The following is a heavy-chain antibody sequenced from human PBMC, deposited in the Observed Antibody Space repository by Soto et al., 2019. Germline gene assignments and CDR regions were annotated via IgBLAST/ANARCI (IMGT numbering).Heavy chain of an antibody. CDR1: EFTLRDHY. Sequence: GGSLRVSFAGSEFTLRDHYIAGVGRAPGEAWGGGGGSRDKPQGYSTAYAATVKGRFTPSRDESKNSAYLQMNSLKTEDTITDYCVSATYFSDSSGYTRCLDSWGQVTLVTVSS. D-gene: IGHD3-22*01. V-gene: IGHV3-72*01. J-gene: IGHJ4*02. CDR2: SRDKPQGYST. CDR3: VSATYFSDSSGYTRCLDS.